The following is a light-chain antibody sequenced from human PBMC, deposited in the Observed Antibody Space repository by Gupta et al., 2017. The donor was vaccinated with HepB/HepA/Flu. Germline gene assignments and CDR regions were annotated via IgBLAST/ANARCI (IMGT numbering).Light chain of an antibody. CDR1: QSISSY. J-gene: IGKJ2*02. V-gene: IGKV1-39*01. Sequence: DIPMTQSPSSLSASVGDRVTITCRASQSISSYLNWYQQKAGRAPEVLIYRVSRLESGVPRRFSGRGSGTDFTLTISSLQTEDVATYFCQQTYSNPRTFGEGTKVEVK. CDR3: QQTYSNPRT. CDR2: RVS.